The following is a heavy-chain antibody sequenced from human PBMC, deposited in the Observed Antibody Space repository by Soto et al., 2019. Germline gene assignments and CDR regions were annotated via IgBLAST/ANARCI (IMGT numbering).Heavy chain of an antibody. CDR1: GDSVSSNSAA. J-gene: IGHJ6*02. CDR3: ARDWYGSGSYRPYYYYYYGMDV. D-gene: IGHD3-10*01. Sequence: SQTLSLTCAISGDSVSSNSAAWNWIRQSPSRGLEWLGRTYYRSKWYNDYAVSVKSRITINPDTSKNQFSLQLNSVTPEDTAVYYCARDWYGSGSYRPYYYYYYGMDVWGQGTTVTVSS. CDR2: TYYRSKWYN. V-gene: IGHV6-1*01.